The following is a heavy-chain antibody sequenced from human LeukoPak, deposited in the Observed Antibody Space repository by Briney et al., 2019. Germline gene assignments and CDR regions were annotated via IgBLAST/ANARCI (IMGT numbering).Heavy chain of an antibody. CDR3: AKDRSIAAGDDAFDI. D-gene: IGHD6-13*01. Sequence: HPGGSLRLSCAASGFTFSSYAMNWVRQAPGKGLEWVSHISGSGISTYYADSVKGRFTISRDNSKNTLYLQMNSLRAEDTAVYYCAKDRSIAAGDDAFDIWGQGTMVTVSS. J-gene: IGHJ3*02. V-gene: IGHV3-23*01. CDR2: ISGSGIST. CDR1: GFTFSSYA.